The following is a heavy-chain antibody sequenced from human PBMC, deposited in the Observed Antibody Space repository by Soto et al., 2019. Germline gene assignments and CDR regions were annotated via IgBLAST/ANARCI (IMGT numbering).Heavy chain of an antibody. Sequence: LRLSCAASGFTFSSYWMSWVRQAPGKGLEWVANIKQDGSEKYYVDSVKGRFTISRDNAKNSLYLQMNGLRAEDTAVYYCARVKRGYSGYDYYFDYWGQGTLVTVSS. V-gene: IGHV3-7*01. CDR3: ARVKRGYSGYDYYFDY. CDR2: IKQDGSEK. CDR1: GFTFSSYW. D-gene: IGHD5-12*01. J-gene: IGHJ4*02.